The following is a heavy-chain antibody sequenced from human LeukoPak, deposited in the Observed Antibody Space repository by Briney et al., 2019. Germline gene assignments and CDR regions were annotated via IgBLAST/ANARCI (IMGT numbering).Heavy chain of an antibody. J-gene: IGHJ4*02. CDR1: GGSFSGYY. CDR2: INHSGST. CDR3: ARWDSSSYDY. Sequence: SETLSLTCAVYGGSFSGYYWSWIRQPPGKGLEWIGEINHSGSTNYNPSLKSRVTISVDTSKNQFSLKLSSVTAADTAVYYCARWDSSSYDYWGQGTLVTVSS. D-gene: IGHD6-6*01. V-gene: IGHV4-34*01.